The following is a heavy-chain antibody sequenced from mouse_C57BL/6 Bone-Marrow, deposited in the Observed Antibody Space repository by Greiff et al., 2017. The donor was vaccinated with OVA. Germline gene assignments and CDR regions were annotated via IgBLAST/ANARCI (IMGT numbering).Heavy chain of an antibody. J-gene: IGHJ1*03. D-gene: IGHD2-3*01. CDR1: GYTFTEYT. V-gene: IGHV1-62-2*01. Sequence: QVQLQQSGAELVKPGASVKLSCKASGYTFTEYTIHWVKQRSGQGLEWIGWFYPGSGSIKYNEKFKDKATLTADKSSSTVYMELSRLTSEDSAVYFCARHEDESRWLLRGWYFDVWGTGTTVTVSS. CDR3: ARHEDESRWLLRGWYFDV. CDR2: FYPGSGSI.